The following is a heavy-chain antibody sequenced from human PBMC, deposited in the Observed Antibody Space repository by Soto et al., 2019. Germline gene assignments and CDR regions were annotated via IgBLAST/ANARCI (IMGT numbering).Heavy chain of an antibody. CDR2: INPNSGGT. CDR3: ARDTAVAGGPNYYCYYGMDV. J-gene: IGHJ6*02. V-gene: IGHV1-2*02. D-gene: IGHD6-19*01. Sequence: ASVKVSCKASGYTFTGYYMHWVRQAPGQGLEWMGWINPNSGGTNYAQKFQGRVTMTRDTSISTAYMELSRLRSDDTAVYYCARDTAVAGGPNYYCYYGMDVWGQGTTVTVSS. CDR1: GYTFTGYY.